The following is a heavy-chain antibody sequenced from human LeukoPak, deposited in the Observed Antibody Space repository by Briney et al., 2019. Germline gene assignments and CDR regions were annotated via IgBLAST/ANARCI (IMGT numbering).Heavy chain of an antibody. D-gene: IGHD6-13*01. J-gene: IGHJ4*02. CDR2: INAGNGNT. CDR1: GYTFTSYA. CDR3: ATTYSSSWYAIDY. Sequence: GASVKVSCKASGYTFTSYAMHWVRLAPGQRLEWMGWINAGNGNTKYSQKFQGRVTITRDTSASTAYMELSSLRSEDTAVYYCATTYSSSWYAIDYWGQGTLVTVSS. V-gene: IGHV1-3*01.